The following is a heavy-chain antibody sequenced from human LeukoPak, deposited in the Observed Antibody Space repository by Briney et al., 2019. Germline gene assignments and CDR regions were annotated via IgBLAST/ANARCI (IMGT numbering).Heavy chain of an antibody. CDR2: ISGSGGST. Sequence: GGSLRLSCAGSGFTFSTYGMSWVRQAPGKGLEWVSAISGSGGSTYYADSVKGRFTISRDNSKNTLYLQMNSLRAEDTAVYYCAKEGRGNDILTGYYLIPFDYWGQGTLITVSS. CDR3: AKEGRGNDILTGYYLIPFDY. D-gene: IGHD3-9*01. J-gene: IGHJ4*02. CDR1: GFTFSTYG. V-gene: IGHV3-23*01.